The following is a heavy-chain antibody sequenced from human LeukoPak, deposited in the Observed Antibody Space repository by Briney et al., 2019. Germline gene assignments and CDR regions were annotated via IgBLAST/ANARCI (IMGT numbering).Heavy chain of an antibody. Sequence: GASVKVSCKASGGTFSSYAISWVRQAPGQGLEWMGGIIPIFGTANYAQKFQGRVTITADESTSTAYMELSSLRAEDTAVYYCAGDGWHGLFTYWGQGTLVTVSS. V-gene: IGHV1-69*13. CDR3: AGDGWHGLFTY. CDR2: IIPIFGTA. D-gene: IGHD5-24*01. J-gene: IGHJ4*02. CDR1: GGTFSSYA.